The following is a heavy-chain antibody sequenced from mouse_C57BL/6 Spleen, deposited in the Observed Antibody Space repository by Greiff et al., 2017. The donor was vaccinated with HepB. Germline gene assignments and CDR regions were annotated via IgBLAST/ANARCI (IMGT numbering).Heavy chain of an antibody. D-gene: IGHD1-1*02. CDR1: GYTFTDYY. J-gene: IGHJ2*01. V-gene: IGHV1-76*01. CDR3: ARTRLGRAYFDY. CDR2: IYPGSGTT. Sequence: QVQLKQSGAELVRPGASVKLSCKASGYTFTDYYINWVKQRPGQGLEWIARIYPGSGTTYYNEKFKDKATLTAEKSSSTAYMQLNSLTSEDSAVYVGARTRLGRAYFDYWGQGTTLTVSS.